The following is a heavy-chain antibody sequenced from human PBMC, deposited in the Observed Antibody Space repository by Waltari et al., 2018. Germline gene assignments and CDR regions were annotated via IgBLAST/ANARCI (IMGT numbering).Heavy chain of an antibody. J-gene: IGHJ5*02. V-gene: IGHV4-34*01. Sequence: QVQLQQWGAGLLKPSETLSLTCAVYGGSFSGYYWSWIRQHPGKGLEWIGEINHSGSTNYNPSLKSRVTISVDTSKNQFSLKLSSVTAADTAVYYCARVYSSAGWFDPWGQGTLVTVSS. D-gene: IGHD6-13*01. CDR2: INHSGST. CDR1: GGSFSGYY. CDR3: ARVYSSAGWFDP.